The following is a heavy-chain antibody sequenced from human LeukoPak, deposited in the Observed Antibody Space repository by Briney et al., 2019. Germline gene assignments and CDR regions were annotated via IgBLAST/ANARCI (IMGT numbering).Heavy chain of an antibody. J-gene: IGHJ3*02. V-gene: IGHV1-46*01. CDR2: INPSGGST. Sequence: ASVKVSCKASGYTFTSYYMHWVRQAPGQGLEWMGIINPSGGSTSYAQKFQGRVTMARNTSISTVYMELSSLRSEDTAVYYCAREGGGDASDIWGQGTMVTVSS. D-gene: IGHD3-16*01. CDR3: AREGGGDASDI. CDR1: GYTFTSYY.